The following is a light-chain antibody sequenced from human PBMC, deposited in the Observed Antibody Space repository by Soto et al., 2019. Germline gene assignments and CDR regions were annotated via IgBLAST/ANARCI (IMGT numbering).Light chain of an antibody. CDR1: QTVSGSQ. V-gene: IGKV3-20*01. Sequence: EIELTQSPGTLSLSPGERATLSCRASQTVSGSQLAWYQQRPGQPPRLLIFDASRRATGIPDRFSGSGSGTDFSLTISRLEPEDFAVDYCQQYGGSPWTFGQGTKVDIK. CDR3: QQYGGSPWT. CDR2: DAS. J-gene: IGKJ1*01.